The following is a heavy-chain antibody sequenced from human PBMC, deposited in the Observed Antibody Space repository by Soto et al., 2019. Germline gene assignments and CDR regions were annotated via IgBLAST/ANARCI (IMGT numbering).Heavy chain of an antibody. CDR3: AKEGSYVWGSYRRGPGAFDI. J-gene: IGHJ3*02. V-gene: IGHV3-23*01. Sequence: PGGSLRLSCAASGFTFSSYAMSWVRQAPGKGLEWVSAISGSGGSTYYADSVKGRFTISRDNSKNTLYLQMNSLRAEDTAVYYCAKEGSYVWGSYRRGPGAFDIWGQGTMVTVSS. D-gene: IGHD3-16*02. CDR1: GFTFSSYA. CDR2: ISGSGGST.